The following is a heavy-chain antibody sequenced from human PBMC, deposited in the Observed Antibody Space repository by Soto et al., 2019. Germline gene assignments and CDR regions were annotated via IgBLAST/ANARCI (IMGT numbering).Heavy chain of an antibody. CDR2: ISWNSGSI. CDR1: GFTFDDYA. CDR3: AKDIGEGPHNWNRNFDY. J-gene: IGHJ4*02. V-gene: IGHV3-9*01. Sequence: DVQLVESGGGLVQPGRSLRLSCAASGFTFDDYAMHWVRQAPGKGLEWVSGISWNSGSIGYADSVKGRFTISRDNAKNSLYLQMNSLRAEDTALYYCAKDIGEGPHNWNRNFDYWGQGTLVTVSS. D-gene: IGHD1-20*01.